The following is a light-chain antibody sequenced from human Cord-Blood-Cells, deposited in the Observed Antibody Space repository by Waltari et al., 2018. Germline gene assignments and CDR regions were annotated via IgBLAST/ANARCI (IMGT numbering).Light chain of an antibody. CDR2: AAS. CDR1: QSISIY. V-gene: IGKV1-39*01. CDR3: QQSYSTPFT. Sequence: DIHMTQSPFSLSASVGDRLTITCRESQSISIYLNWYQQKPGKAPKLLIYAASSLQSGVPSRFSGSGSGTDFTLTISSLQPEDFATYYCQQSYSTPFTFGPGTKVDIK. J-gene: IGKJ3*01.